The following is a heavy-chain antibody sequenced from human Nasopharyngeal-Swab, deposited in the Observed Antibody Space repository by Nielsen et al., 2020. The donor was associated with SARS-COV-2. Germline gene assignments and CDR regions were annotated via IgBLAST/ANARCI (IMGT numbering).Heavy chain of an antibody. CDR3: AKDYYDSSGYYYPLRFDY. CDR2: ISYDGSNK. D-gene: IGHD3-22*01. V-gene: IGHV3-30*18. CDR1: GFTFSSYG. Sequence: GGSLRLSCAASGFTFSSYGMPWVRQAPGEGLEWVAVISYDGSNKYYADSVKGRFTISRDNSKNTLYLQMNSLRAEDTAVYYCAKDYYDSSGYYYPLRFDYWGQGTLVTVSS. J-gene: IGHJ4*02.